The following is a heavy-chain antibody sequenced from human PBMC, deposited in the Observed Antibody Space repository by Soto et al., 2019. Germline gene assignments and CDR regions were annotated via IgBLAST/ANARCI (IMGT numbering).Heavy chain of an antibody. CDR1: GGTFSSYT. D-gene: IGHD4-17*01. V-gene: IGHV1-69*02. CDR3: ATGLVQTMTTVTTADY. J-gene: IGHJ4*02. Sequence: QVQLVQSGAEVKKPGSSVKVSCKASGGTFSSYTISWVRQAPGQGLEWMGRIIPILGIANYAQKFQGRVTITADKSTSTDYMELSSLRSEDTAVYYCATGLVQTMTTVTTADYWGQGTLVTVSS. CDR2: IIPILGIA.